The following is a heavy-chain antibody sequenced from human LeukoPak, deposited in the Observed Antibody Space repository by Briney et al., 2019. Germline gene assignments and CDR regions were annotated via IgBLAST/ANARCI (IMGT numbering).Heavy chain of an antibody. J-gene: IGHJ4*02. V-gene: IGHV3-11*01. CDR3: AKVLVVVPAVPFDY. Sequence: GGSLRLSCAASGFTFSDYYMSWFRQAPGKELEWVSYIGSSASTKYYADSVEGRFTISRDNAKNSLYLQMNSLRAEDTAVYYCAKVLVVVPAVPFDYWGQGTLVTVSS. CDR1: GFTFSDYY. D-gene: IGHD2-2*01. CDR2: IGSSASTK.